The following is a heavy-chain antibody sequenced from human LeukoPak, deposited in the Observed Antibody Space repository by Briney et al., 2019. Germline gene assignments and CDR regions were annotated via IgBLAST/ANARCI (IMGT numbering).Heavy chain of an antibody. V-gene: IGHV3-23*01. J-gene: IGHJ4*02. CDR3: AKTSEFSTMIAGFDY. CDR2: IRGSGGST. Sequence: PGGSLRLSCAASGFTFSSYAMSWVRQAPGKGLEWVSTIRGSGGSTYYGDSVKGRFTISRDNSKNTPYLQMSILRAEDTAVYYCAKTSEFSTMIAGFDYWGQGTLVTVSS. CDR1: GFTFSSYA. D-gene: IGHD3-22*01.